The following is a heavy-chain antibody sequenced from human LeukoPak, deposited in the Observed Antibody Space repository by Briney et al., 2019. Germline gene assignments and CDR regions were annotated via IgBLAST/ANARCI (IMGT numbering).Heavy chain of an antibody. Sequence: GGSLRLSCAASGFTFSSYWKSWVRQAPGKGLEWVANIKQDGSEKYYVDSVKGRFTISRDNAKNSLYLQMNSLRAEDTAVYYCARSPPGDFWSGYNYYGMDVWGQGTTVTVSS. J-gene: IGHJ6*02. CDR2: IKQDGSEK. D-gene: IGHD3-3*01. V-gene: IGHV3-7*03. CDR3: ARSPPGDFWSGYNYYGMDV. CDR1: GFTFSSYW.